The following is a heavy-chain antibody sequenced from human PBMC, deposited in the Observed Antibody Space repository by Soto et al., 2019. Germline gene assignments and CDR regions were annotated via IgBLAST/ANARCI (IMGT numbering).Heavy chain of an antibody. V-gene: IGHV4-31*03. CDR2: IYYSGST. CDR1: GGSISSGGYY. D-gene: IGHD3-3*01. J-gene: IGHJ4*02. CDR3: ARYPSYDGSHFDY. Sequence: PSETLSLTCTVFGGSISSGGYYWSLIRQHPGKGLEWIGYIYYSGSTYYNPSLKSRVTISVDTSKNQFSLKLSSVTAADTAVYYCARYPSYDGSHFDYWGQGTLVTVSS.